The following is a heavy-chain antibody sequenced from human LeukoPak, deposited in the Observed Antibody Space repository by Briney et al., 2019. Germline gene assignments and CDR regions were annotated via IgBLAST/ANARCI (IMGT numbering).Heavy chain of an antibody. Sequence: GGSLRLSCAASGFTFSTFAMIWVRQPPGKGLEWVSSIFPSGGEIHYADSVRGRFTISRDNSKSTLSLQMNSLRAEDTAVYYCARGVRDFYYYYYMDVWGKGTTVTISS. CDR1: GFTFSTFA. CDR2: IFPSGGEI. J-gene: IGHJ6*03. CDR3: ARGVRDFYYYYYMDV. V-gene: IGHV3-23*01.